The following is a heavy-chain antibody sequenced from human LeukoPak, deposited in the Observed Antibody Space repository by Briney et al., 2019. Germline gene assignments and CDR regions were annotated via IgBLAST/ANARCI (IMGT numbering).Heavy chain of an antibody. V-gene: IGHV4-59*08. D-gene: IGHD3-22*01. CDR1: GGSISNYY. CDR2: IYYSGPT. Sequence: SETLSLTCNVSGGSISNYYWRWIRQPPGNRLEWIGHIYYSGPTTYNPSLKSRVTISIDTSKNQFSLKLSSVTAADTAVYYCAHGSSGYNAFDVWGRGTVVAVSS. J-gene: IGHJ3*01. CDR3: AHGSSGYNAFDV.